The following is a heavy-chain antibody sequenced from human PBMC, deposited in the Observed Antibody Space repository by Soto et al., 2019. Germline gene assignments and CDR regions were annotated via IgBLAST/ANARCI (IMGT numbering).Heavy chain of an antibody. CDR1: GFTFSDHY. CDR3: ARAVCTGGSCSCGFN. Sequence: EVQLVESGGDLVQPGGSLRLSCAASGFTFSDHYMDWVRQAPGKGLEWVGRIRKKANSYTTEYAASVQGRFIISRDDPQNSLFLHMNSLETEDTAVHYCARAVCTGGSCSCGFNWGQGTLVTVSS. D-gene: IGHD2-8*02. J-gene: IGHJ4*02. V-gene: IGHV3-72*01. CDR2: IRKKANSYTT.